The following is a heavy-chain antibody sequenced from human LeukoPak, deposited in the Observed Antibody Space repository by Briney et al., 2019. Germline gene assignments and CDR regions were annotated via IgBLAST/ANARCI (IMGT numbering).Heavy chain of an antibody. V-gene: IGHV3-64*01. D-gene: IGHD3-10*01. CDR3: ARLRHYGSGSYPMTGNWFDP. CDR1: GFTFSSYA. CDR2: ISSNGDST. J-gene: IGHJ5*02. Sequence: PGGSLRLSCAASGFTFSSYAMHWVRQAPGKGLEYVSGISSNGDSTYYANSVKGRFTISRDNSKNTLYLQMGSLRAEDMAVYYRARLRHYGSGSYPMTGNWFDPWGQGTLVSVSS.